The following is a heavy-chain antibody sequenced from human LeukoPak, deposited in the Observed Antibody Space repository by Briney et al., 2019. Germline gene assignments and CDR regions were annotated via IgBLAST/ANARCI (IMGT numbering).Heavy chain of an antibody. J-gene: IGHJ4*02. CDR3: ARQYGGYNGNFDY. V-gene: IGHV4-39*01. Sequence: SETLSLTCTVSGGSISSSSYYWGWIRQPPGKGLEWIGSIYYSGSTYYNPSLESRVTISVDTSKNQFSLKLSSVTAADTAVYYCARQYGGYNGNFDYWGQGTLVTVSS. CDR1: GGSISSSSYY. CDR2: IYYSGST. D-gene: IGHD5-12*01.